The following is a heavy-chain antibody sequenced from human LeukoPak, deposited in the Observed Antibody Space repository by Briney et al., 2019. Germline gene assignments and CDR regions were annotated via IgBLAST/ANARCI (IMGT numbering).Heavy chain of an antibody. CDR1: GGSFSGYY. CDR2: INHSGST. CDR3: ARGGNDYVWGSYRSPPYYFDY. D-gene: IGHD3-16*02. Sequence: RPSETLSLTCAVYGGSFSGYYWSWIRQPPGKGLEWIGEINHSGSTNYNPSLKSRVTISVDTSKNQFSLKLSSVTAADTAAYYCARGGNDYVWGSYRSPPYYFDYWGQGTLVTVSS. J-gene: IGHJ4*02. V-gene: IGHV4-34*01.